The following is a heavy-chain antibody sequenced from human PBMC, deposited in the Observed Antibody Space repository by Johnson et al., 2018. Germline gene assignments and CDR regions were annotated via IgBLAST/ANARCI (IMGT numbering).Heavy chain of an antibody. J-gene: IGHJ6*02. D-gene: IGHD3-10*01. Sequence: QVQLQEAGGGVVQPGRSLRLSCAASGFTFSSYGMHWVRQAPGKGLEWVAVIWYDGGNKYYADPVKGRFTISRDNSKNTLYLQMNSLRAEDTALYYCAKEPPIQRRVVRDDYYYGMDVWGQGTTVTVSS. V-gene: IGHV3-33*06. CDR2: IWYDGGNK. CDR3: AKEPPIQRRVVRDDYYYGMDV. CDR1: GFTFSSYG.